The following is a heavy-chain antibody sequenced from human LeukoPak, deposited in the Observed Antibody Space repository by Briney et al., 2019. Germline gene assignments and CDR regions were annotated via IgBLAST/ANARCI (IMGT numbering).Heavy chain of an antibody. J-gene: IGHJ4*02. CDR2: ISYDGSNK. V-gene: IGHV3-30-3*01. CDR3: ARAPGDSRVY. D-gene: IGHD3-22*01. Sequence: GGSLRLSCAASGFTFSSYAMHWVRQAPGKGLEWVAVISYDGSNKYYADSVKGRFTISRDNAKNSLYLQMNSLRAEDTAVYYCARAPGDSRVYWGQGTLVTVSS. CDR1: GFTFSSYA.